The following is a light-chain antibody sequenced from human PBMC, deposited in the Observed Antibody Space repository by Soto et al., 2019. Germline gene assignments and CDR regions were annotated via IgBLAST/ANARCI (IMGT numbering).Light chain of an antibody. CDR1: SSDIGVYNY. Sequence: QSALTQPASVSGSPGQSITISCTGTSSDIGVYNYVSWYQQHPGKAPKLIINEVSNRPSGVSNRFSGSKSGNTASLTISGLQAEDEAEYFCSSYATSSTYVVFGGGTKVTVL. J-gene: IGLJ2*01. V-gene: IGLV2-14*01. CDR3: SSYATSSTYVV. CDR2: EVS.